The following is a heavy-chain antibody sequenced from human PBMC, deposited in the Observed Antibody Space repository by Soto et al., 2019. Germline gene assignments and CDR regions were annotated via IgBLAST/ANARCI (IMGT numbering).Heavy chain of an antibody. V-gene: IGHV4-61*01. D-gene: IGHD4-17*01. CDR1: GVSVSSGSFY. J-gene: IGHJ4*02. Sequence: SETLSLTCTVSGVSVSSGSFYWAWIRQPPGKGLEWIGFGSYSGTTNYKPSLKSRVTISVDTSRSQISLKVSSLTAAATAVYYCARGATVTQFDYWGRGALVTVSS. CDR2: GSYSGTT. CDR3: ARGATVTQFDY.